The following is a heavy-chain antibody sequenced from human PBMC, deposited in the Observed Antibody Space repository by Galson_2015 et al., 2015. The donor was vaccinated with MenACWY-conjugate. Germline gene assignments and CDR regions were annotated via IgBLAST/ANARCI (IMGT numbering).Heavy chain of an antibody. J-gene: IGHJ4*02. Sequence: SLRLSCAASGFTFADSAMHWVRQAPGKGLEWVSGISWNSGDIGYVDSMKGRFTVSRDNAKNSLYLQMNSLRAEDTALYYCAALDYWGQGTLVTVSS. CDR2: ISWNSGDI. V-gene: IGHV3-9*01. CDR1: GFTFADSA. CDR3: AALDY.